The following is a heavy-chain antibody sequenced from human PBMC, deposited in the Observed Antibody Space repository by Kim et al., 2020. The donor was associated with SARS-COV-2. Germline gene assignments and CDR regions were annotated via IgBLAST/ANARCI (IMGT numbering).Heavy chain of an antibody. D-gene: IGHD2-21*01. CDR3: ARHGGEGDWFDP. CDR1: GGSISSSSYY. Sequence: SETLSLTCTVSGGSISSSSYYWGWIRQPPGKGLEWIGSIYYSGSTYYNPSLKSRVTISVDTSKNQFSLKLSSVTAADTAVYYCARHGGEGDWFDPWGQGT. V-gene: IGHV4-39*01. J-gene: IGHJ5*02. CDR2: IYYSGST.